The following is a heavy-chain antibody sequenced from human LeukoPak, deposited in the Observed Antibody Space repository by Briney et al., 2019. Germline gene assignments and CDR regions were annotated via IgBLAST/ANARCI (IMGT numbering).Heavy chain of an antibody. V-gene: IGHV3-30-3*01. J-gene: IGHJ4*02. CDR3: VRQSSGWYHFDY. D-gene: IGHD6-19*01. CDR1: GFTFNSCA. Sequence: GGSLRLSCAASGFTFNSCAMHWVRQAPGKGLEWVAVISYDGSNKYYADSVKGRFTISRDNSKNTLYMQMNSLRAEDTAVYYCVRQSSGWYHFDYWGQGTLVTVSS. CDR2: ISYDGSNK.